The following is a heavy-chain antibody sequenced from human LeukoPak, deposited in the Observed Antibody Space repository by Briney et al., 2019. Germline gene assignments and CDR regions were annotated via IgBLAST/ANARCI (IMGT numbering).Heavy chain of an antibody. CDR3: ARGLATMVRGVVLDF. J-gene: IGHJ4*02. D-gene: IGHD3-10*01. CDR2: INHSGST. Sequence: PSETLSLTCAVYGGSFSGYYWSWIRQPPGKGLEWIGEINHSGSTNYNPSLKSRVTISVDTSKNQFSLKLSSVTAADTAVYYCARGLATMVRGVVLDFWGQGTLVTVSS. V-gene: IGHV4-34*01. CDR1: GGSFSGYY.